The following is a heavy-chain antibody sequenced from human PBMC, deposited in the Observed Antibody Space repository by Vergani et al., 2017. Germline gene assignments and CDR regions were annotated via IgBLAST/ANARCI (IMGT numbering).Heavy chain of an antibody. D-gene: IGHD6-6*01. V-gene: IGHV1-2*02. CDR1: GYTFTGYY. CDR3: ARGRQYRTDP. CDR2: INPNSGGT. Sequence: QVQLVQSGAGVKKPGASVKVSCKASGYTFTGYYIHWVRQAPGQGLEWKGWINPNSGGTNFAQKFQDRVTMTRDPSISTAYMELSRLRSDDTAVYYCARGRQYRTDPWGQGTLVTVSS. J-gene: IGHJ5*02.